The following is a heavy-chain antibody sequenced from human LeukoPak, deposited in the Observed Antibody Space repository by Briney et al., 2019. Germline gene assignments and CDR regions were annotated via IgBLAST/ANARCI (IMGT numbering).Heavy chain of an antibody. J-gene: IGHJ6*03. CDR1: GGTFSSYA. CDR3: ARTGDIVVVPAAIPRYYYYYYMDV. CDR2: IIPILGTA. V-gene: IGHV1-69*13. D-gene: IGHD2-2*01. Sequence: SVKVSCKASGGTFSSYAISWVRQAPGQGLEWMGGIIPILGTANYAQKLQGRVTITADESTSTAYMELSSLRSEDTAVYYCARTGDIVVVPAAIPRYYYYYYMDVWGKGTTVTVSS.